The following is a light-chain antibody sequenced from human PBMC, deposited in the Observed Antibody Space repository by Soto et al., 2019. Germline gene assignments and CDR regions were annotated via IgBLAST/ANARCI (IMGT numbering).Light chain of an antibody. Sequence: DIQMTQSPSSLPAYVGNIVTITCRPSQNIINYLNWYQQKPGKAPELLIYAASSLQSGFASRFSSSGSGTDLTLTISSLQPEDFGSYYCQQSYSTPPWTFGQGTKVDI. CDR1: QNIINY. CDR3: QQSYSTPPWT. V-gene: IGKV1-39*01. J-gene: IGKJ1*01. CDR2: AAS.